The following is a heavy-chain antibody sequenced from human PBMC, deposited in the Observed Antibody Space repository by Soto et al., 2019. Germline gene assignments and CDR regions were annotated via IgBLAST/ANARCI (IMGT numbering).Heavy chain of an antibody. Sequence: QSGGSLRLSCAASGFTFSDHYMDWVRQAPGKGLEWIGRIRDKANSYTTEYAASVKGRFSVSRDDSESSLYLQMNSLKTDDTATYYCARGSSSSRSCYYYGLDVWGQGTTVTVSS. CDR3: ARGSSSSRSCYYYGLDV. D-gene: IGHD6-6*01. J-gene: IGHJ6*02. CDR1: GFTFSDHY. CDR2: IRDKANSYTT. V-gene: IGHV3-72*01.